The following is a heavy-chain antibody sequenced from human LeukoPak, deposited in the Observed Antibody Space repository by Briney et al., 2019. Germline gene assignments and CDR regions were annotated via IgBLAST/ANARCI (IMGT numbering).Heavy chain of an antibody. CDR3: ARDTVAGQIYFDH. Sequence: GGSLRLSCAASGFTFSDFYMSWIRQAPGKGLQWISSISSTGSTTFYADSVKGRFTISRDNAKNSLYLQVDSLRVGDTAVYYCARDTVAGQIYFDHWGQGTLVTVSS. J-gene: IGHJ4*02. D-gene: IGHD6-19*01. V-gene: IGHV3-11*01. CDR1: GFTFSDFY. CDR2: ISSTGSTT.